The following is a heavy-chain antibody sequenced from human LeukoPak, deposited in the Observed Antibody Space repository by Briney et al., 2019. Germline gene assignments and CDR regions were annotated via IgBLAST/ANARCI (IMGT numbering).Heavy chain of an antibody. Sequence: GGSLRLSCAASGFTFSNYAMYWVRQAPGKGLEWVALISYAGSNKYYADSVKGRFTISRDNSKNTLHLQMSSLRVEDTAVYYCARDLDRYCSSSSCHSADYWGQGTLVTVSS. J-gene: IGHJ4*02. CDR1: GFTFSNYA. CDR2: ISYAGSNK. CDR3: ARDLDRYCSSSSCHSADY. D-gene: IGHD2-2*01. V-gene: IGHV3-30-3*01.